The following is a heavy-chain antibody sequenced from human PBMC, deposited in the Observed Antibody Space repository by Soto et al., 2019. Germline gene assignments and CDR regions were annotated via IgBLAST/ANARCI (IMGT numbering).Heavy chain of an antibody. D-gene: IGHD1-26*01. V-gene: IGHV1-69*06. CDR2: IIPIFGTA. CDR3: AREAEDSGSQTAFDI. J-gene: IGHJ3*02. CDR1: GGTFSSYA. Sequence: SVKVSCKASGGTFSSYAISWVRQAPGQGLEWMGGIIPIFGTANYAQKFQGRVTITADKSTSTAYMELSSLRSEDTAVYYCAREAEDSGSQTAFDIWRQGTMVPVS.